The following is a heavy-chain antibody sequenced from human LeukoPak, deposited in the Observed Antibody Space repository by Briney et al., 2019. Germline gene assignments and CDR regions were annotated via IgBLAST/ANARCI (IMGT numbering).Heavy chain of an antibody. D-gene: IGHD3-10*01. CDR2: INPDSGNI. V-gene: IGHV1-8*01. CDR1: GYTFTNYD. Sequence: ASVKVSCKASGYTFTNYDINWVRQATGQGLEWMGWINPDSGNIGYAQQFQGRVTMTWNTSISTAYMELSSLRSEDTAVYYCARGTRGEGSSNGEDYYYYAMDVWGPGTTVTVSS. J-gene: IGHJ6*02. CDR3: ARGTRGEGSSNGEDYYYYAMDV.